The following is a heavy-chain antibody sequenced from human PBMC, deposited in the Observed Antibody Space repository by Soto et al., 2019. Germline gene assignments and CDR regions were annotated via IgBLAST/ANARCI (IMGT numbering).Heavy chain of an antibody. CDR1: GFTFSSYG. CDR3: AKDFLGITMVRGVIITGPNGMDV. J-gene: IGHJ6*02. CDR2: ISYDGSNK. V-gene: IGHV3-30*18. D-gene: IGHD3-10*01. Sequence: GGSLRLSCAASGFTFSSYGMHWVRQAPGKGLEWVAVISYDGSNKYYADSVKGRFTISRDNSKNTLYLQMNSLRAEDTAVYYCAKDFLGITMVRGVIITGPNGMDVWGQGTTVTV.